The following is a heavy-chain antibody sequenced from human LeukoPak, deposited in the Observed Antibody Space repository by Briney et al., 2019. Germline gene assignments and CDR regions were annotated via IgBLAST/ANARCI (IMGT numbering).Heavy chain of an antibody. D-gene: IGHD3-3*01. CDR2: IWYDGSNK. CDR1: GFTFSSYG. Sequence: PGGSLRPSCAASGFTFSSYGMHWARQAPGKGLEWVAVIWYDGSNKYYADSVKGRFTISRDNSKNTLYLQMNSLRAEDTAVYYCARGGTYYDFWSGYSYYYGMDVWGQGTTVTVSS. V-gene: IGHV3-33*01. CDR3: ARGGTYYDFWSGYSYYYGMDV. J-gene: IGHJ6*02.